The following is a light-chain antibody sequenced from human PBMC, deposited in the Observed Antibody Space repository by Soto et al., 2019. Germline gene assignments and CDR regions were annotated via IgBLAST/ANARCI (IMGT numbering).Light chain of an antibody. CDR2: DAS. V-gene: IGKV3-11*01. J-gene: IGKJ1*01. CDR1: HNVIKY. Sequence: EIALTQSPGTLSLSPGERSTLSCRASHNVIKYLAWYQQRPGQAPRLLIYDASKRATGIPARFSGSGSGTDFLLTISGLEPEDFAVYYCQQRMRWPWTFGQGTKVDIK. CDR3: QQRMRWPWT.